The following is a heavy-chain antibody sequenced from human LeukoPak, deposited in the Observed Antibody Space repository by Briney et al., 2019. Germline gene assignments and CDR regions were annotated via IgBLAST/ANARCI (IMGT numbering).Heavy chain of an antibody. CDR3: ARSSEDTTMVLDY. Sequence: PGGSLRLSCAASGFTFSNFAMHWVRQAPGKGLEWVAVITYNGSNKRHADSVKGRITISRDNSKNTLYLQMNSLRAEDTAVYYCARSSEDTTMVLDYWGQGILVTVSS. CDR2: ITYNGSNK. D-gene: IGHD5-18*01. CDR1: GFTFSNFA. J-gene: IGHJ4*02. V-gene: IGHV3-30-3*01.